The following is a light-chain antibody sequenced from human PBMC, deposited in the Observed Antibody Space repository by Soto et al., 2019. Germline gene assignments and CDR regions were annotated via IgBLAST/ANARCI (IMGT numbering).Light chain of an antibody. CDR2: DVS. CDR3: CSYAGSYTAL. CDR1: SSDIGAYNY. V-gene: IGLV2-11*01. Sequence: QSALTQPRSVSGSPGQSVTISCTGTSSDIGAYNYVSWYQQHPGKVPKLMIYDVSKRPSGVPDRFSGSKSGNTASLTISGLKAEDEADYYCCSYAGSYTALFGGGTKLTVL. J-gene: IGLJ2*01.